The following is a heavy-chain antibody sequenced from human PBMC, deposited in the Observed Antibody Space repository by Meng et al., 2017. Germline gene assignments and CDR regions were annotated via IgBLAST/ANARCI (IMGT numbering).Heavy chain of an antibody. D-gene: IGHD6-13*01. J-gene: IGHJ4*02. CDR1: GYTFPDYW. CDR3: ARDEDISAAGKLFGDY. Sequence: QGQLVQSGAEVKKPGASVKVSCKASGYTFPDYWLHWVRRAPGQGLEWMGRINPKSGDTHYAQRFQGRVTTTGDTSISTAYMELSGLRSDDTAMYYCARDEDISAAGKLFGDYWGQGTLVTVSS. CDR2: INPKSGDT. V-gene: IGHV1-2*06.